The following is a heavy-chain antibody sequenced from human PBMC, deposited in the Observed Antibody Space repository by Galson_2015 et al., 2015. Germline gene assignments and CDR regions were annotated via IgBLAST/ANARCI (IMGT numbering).Heavy chain of an antibody. CDR2: ITPFNGNT. J-gene: IGHJ3*02. V-gene: IGHV1-45*02. CDR1: GYTFTYRY. D-gene: IGHD6-13*01. Sequence: QSGAEVKKPGESLKTSCKASGYTFTYRYLHWVRQAPGQALEWMGWITPFNGNTNYAQKFQDRVTITRDRSMSTAYMELSSLRSEDTAMYYGASVLRAPYSSSWYEGHDAFDIWGQGTMVTVSS. CDR3: ASVLRAPYSSSWYEGHDAFDI.